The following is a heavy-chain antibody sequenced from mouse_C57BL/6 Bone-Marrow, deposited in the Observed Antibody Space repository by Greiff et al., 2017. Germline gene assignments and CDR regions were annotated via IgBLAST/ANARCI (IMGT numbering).Heavy chain of an antibody. J-gene: IGHJ3*01. CDR3: ARRGYGSSWFAY. V-gene: IGHV1-64*01. Sequence: VQLQQSGAELVKPGASVKLSCKASGYTFTSYWMPWVKQRPGQGLEWIGMIHPNSGSTNYNEKFKSKATLTVDKSSSTAYMQLSSLTSEDSAVYYCARRGYGSSWFAYWGQGTLVTVSA. CDR1: GYTFTSYW. CDR2: IHPNSGST. D-gene: IGHD2-10*02.